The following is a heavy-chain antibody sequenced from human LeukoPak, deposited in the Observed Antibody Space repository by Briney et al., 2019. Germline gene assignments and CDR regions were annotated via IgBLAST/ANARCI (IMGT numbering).Heavy chain of an antibody. Sequence: GGSLRLSCAASGFTFSGYSMNWVRQAPGKGLEWVSSISSSSSNIYYADSVKGRFTISRDNAKNSLYLQMNSLRAEDTAVYYCARSIVVARYYFDYWGQGTLVTVSS. V-gene: IGHV3-21*01. J-gene: IGHJ4*02. CDR1: GFTFSGYS. CDR2: ISSSSSNI. D-gene: IGHD6-19*01. CDR3: ARSIVVARYYFDY.